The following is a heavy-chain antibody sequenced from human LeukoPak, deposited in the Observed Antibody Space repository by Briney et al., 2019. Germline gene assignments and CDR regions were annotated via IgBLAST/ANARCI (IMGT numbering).Heavy chain of an antibody. J-gene: IGHJ3*02. V-gene: IGHV1-69*01. CDR3: ARDGFLGSGYPDVIDAFDAFDI. Sequence: RASVKVSCKASGGTFSSYAISWVRQAPGQGLEGRGGIIPIFGTANYAQKFQGRVTFTADESTSTAYMELSSLRSEDTAVYYCARDGFLGSGYPDVIDAFDAFDIWGQGTMVTVSS. CDR1: GGTFSSYA. CDR2: IIPIFGTA. D-gene: IGHD3-3*01.